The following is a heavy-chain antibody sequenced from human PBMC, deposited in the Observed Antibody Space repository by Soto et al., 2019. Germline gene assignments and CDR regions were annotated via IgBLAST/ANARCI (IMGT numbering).Heavy chain of an antibody. D-gene: IGHD3-22*01. CDR1: GYTFTSYG. Sequence: GASVKVSCKASGYTFTSYGISWVRQAPGQGLEWMGWISAYNGNTNYAQKLQGRVTMTTDTSTSTAYMELRSLRSDDTAVYYCARDWRIVVVTPAGYWGQGTLVTVSS. CDR2: ISAYNGNT. J-gene: IGHJ4*02. CDR3: ARDWRIVVVTPAGY. V-gene: IGHV1-18*01.